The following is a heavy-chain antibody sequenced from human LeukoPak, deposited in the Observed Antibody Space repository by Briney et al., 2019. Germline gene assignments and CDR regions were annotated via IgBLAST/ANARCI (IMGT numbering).Heavy chain of an antibody. V-gene: IGHV3-21*01. CDR1: GFTFNSYS. D-gene: IGHD2-15*01. CDR2: ISSSSSYI. Sequence: GGSLRLSCAASGFTFNSYSMNWVRQAPGKGLEWVSSISSSSSYIYYADSVKGRFTISRDNAKNSLYLQMNSLRAEDTAVYYCARGTRLRGTYCSGGSCGNWFDPWGQGTLVTVSS. J-gene: IGHJ5*02. CDR3: ARGTRLRGTYCSGGSCGNWFDP.